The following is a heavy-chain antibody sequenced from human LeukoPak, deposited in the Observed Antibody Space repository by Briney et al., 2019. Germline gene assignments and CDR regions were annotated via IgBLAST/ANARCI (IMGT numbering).Heavy chain of an antibody. CDR3: ARGFFRYGSSFDF. CDR1: GYTFADYL. D-gene: IGHD3-10*01. Sequence: ASVMFSCKASGYTFADYLVHWIRQGPGQGLEWMGWVNPNSGATKYAEKFQGRVTMTRDTSINTAYMDLSRLTSDDTAVFYCARGFFRYGSSFDFWGQGTLVTVSS. V-gene: IGHV1-2*02. J-gene: IGHJ4*02. CDR2: VNPNSGAT.